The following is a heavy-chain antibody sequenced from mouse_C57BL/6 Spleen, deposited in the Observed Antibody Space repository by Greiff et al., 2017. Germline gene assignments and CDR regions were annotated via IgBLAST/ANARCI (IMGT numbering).Heavy chain of an antibody. CDR1: GYSITSGYY. D-gene: IGHD2-4*01. V-gene: IGHV3-6*01. CDR2: ISYDGSN. Sequence: EVKVEESGPGLVKPSQSLSLTCSVTGYSITSGYYWNWIRQFPGNKLEWLGYISYDGSNNYNPSLKNRISITRDTSKNQFFLKLNSVTTEDTATYYCAREGDMIPFDYWGQGTTLTVSS. CDR3: AREGDMIPFDY. J-gene: IGHJ2*01.